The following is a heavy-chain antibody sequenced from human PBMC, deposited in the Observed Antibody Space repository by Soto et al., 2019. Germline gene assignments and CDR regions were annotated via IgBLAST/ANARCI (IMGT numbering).Heavy chain of an antibody. Sequence: EVQLVESGGGLVQPGGSLRLSCAGSGFTFSNYWMHWVRQAPGKGLEWVSRIAHDCPTDYADSVRGRFTISRDNAENTLYLQMNSLRPEDTAVYYCVRDSHGDYWGQGTRVTVSS. V-gene: IGHV3-74*01. CDR1: GFTFSNYW. J-gene: IGHJ4*02. CDR3: VRDSHGDY. CDR2: IAHDCPT.